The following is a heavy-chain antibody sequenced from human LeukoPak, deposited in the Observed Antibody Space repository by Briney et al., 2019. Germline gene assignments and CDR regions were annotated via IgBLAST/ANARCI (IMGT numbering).Heavy chain of an antibody. CDR3: TRRPPRDYGDYVGFDY. Sequence: GGSLRLSCAASGFTFSDYYMSWVRQAPGKGLEWVGRIRSKANSYATAYAASVKGRFAISRDDSKNTAYLQMNSLKTEDTAVYYCTRRPPRDYGDYVGFDYWGQGTLVTVSS. D-gene: IGHD4-17*01. J-gene: IGHJ4*02. CDR1: GFTFSDYY. V-gene: IGHV3-73*01. CDR2: IRSKANSYAT.